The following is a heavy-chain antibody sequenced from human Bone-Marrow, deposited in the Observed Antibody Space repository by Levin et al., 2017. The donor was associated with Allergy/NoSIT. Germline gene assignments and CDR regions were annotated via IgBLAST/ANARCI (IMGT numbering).Heavy chain of an antibody. V-gene: IGHV3-33*03. CDR2: IWEDGSNA. Sequence: HPGGSLRLSCEASGFTFSEFGMHWVRQAPGKGLEWVALIWEDGSNADYADSVRGRFTISKDNSKNTLYLQMHSLTADDSGVYLCAKDFVPGEQRGGHGAYYYGLDVWGQGTTVTVSS. CDR1: GFTFSEFG. J-gene: IGHJ6*02. CDR3: AKDFVPGEQRGGHGAYYYGLDV. D-gene: IGHD1/OR15-1a*01.